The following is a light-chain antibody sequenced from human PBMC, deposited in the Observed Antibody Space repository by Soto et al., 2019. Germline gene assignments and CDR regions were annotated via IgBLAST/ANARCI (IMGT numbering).Light chain of an antibody. CDR2: LNSDGRH. Sequence: QPVLTQPPSASASLGASVKLTCTLSSGHNSYAIAWHQQQPEKGPRYLMKLNSDGRHSKGDGIPDRFSGSSSGAERYLTIPSLQSEDEADYYCQTWSTDIRVFGGGTKLTVL. J-gene: IGLJ3*02. V-gene: IGLV4-69*01. CDR1: SGHNSYA. CDR3: QTWSTDIRV.